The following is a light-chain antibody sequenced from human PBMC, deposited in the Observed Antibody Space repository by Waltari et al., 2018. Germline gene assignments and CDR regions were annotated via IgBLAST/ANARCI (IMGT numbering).Light chain of an antibody. J-gene: IGKJ2*01. CDR2: AAS. CDR1: QNIDGF. V-gene: IGKV1-39*01. Sequence: DIQMTPSPSSLSASVGDRVTITCRASQNIDGFLHWYQHKPGQAPKLLIYAASTLQSGVSSRFTGSGSGTYFTLSITSLQPEDVATYYCQQSYSTPLYSFGQGTKLEIK. CDR3: QQSYSTPLYS.